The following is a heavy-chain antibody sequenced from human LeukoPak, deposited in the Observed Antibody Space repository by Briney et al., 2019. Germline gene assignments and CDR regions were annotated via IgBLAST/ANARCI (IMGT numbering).Heavy chain of an antibody. Sequence: GESLKISCKGSGYSFTSYWIGWVRQMPGKGLEWVGIIYPGDSDTRYSPSFQGQVTISAGKSISTAYLQWSSLKTSDTAMYYCARHRDTAMVLDYWGQGTLVTVSS. CDR1: GYSFTSYW. CDR2: IYPGDSDT. J-gene: IGHJ4*02. V-gene: IGHV5-51*01. D-gene: IGHD5-18*01. CDR3: ARHRDTAMVLDY.